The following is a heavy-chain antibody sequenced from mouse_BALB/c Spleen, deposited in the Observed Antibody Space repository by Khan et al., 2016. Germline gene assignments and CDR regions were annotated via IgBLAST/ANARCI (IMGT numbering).Heavy chain of an antibody. J-gene: IGHJ4*01. CDR2: IRNKSNNYAT. CDR1: GFTFNTYA. V-gene: IGHV10-1*02. CDR3: VGYDYDY. D-gene: IGHD2-4*01. Sequence: EVKLEESGGGLVQPKGSLKLSCAASGFTFNTYAMNWVRQAPGKGLEWVARIRNKSNNYATYYADSVKDRFTISRDDSQSMLYLQMNNLKTEDTAMYYCVGYDYDYWGQGTSVTVSS.